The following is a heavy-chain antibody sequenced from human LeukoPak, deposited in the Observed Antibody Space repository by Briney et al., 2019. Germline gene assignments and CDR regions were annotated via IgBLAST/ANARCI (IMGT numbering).Heavy chain of an antibody. CDR3: ARDPGGPYYFDY. V-gene: IGHV3-74*01. D-gene: IGHD6-25*01. Sequence: GGSLRLSRAASGFTFSSYWMHWVRQAPGKGLVWVSRINSDGSSTSYADSVKGRFTISRDNAKNTLYLQMNSLRAEDTAVYYCARDPGGPYYFDYWGQGTLVTVSS. J-gene: IGHJ4*02. CDR2: INSDGSST. CDR1: GFTFSSYW.